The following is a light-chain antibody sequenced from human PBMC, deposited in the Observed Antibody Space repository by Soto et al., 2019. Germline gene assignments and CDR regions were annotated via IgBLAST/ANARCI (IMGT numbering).Light chain of an antibody. CDR2: DAS. J-gene: IGKJ5*01. CDR1: QSVSSY. Sequence: EIVLTQSPATLSLSPGERATLSCRASQSVSSYLAWYQQKPGQAPRLLIYDASNRATGIPARFSGSGSGTDFTLTISSLEPEDFAVYYCHQRSNWPPVTFGQGTRL. CDR3: HQRSNWPPVT. V-gene: IGKV3-11*01.